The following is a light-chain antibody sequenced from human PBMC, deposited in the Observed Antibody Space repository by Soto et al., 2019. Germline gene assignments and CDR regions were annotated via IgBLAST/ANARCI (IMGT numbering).Light chain of an antibody. Sequence: ETLMTQSPATLSVSPGERATLSCRASQSVNNNLAWYQQKLGQAPRVLIYGASTRATGIPARFTASGSGTEFILIITSLQSGDSAVYYFKYCNTWPGTFRQRTQVDSK. V-gene: IGKV3-15*01. CDR1: QSVNNN. CDR3: KYCNTWPGT. J-gene: IGKJ1*01. CDR2: GAS.